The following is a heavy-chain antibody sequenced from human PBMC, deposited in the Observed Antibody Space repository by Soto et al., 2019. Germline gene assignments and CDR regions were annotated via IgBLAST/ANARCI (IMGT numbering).Heavy chain of an antibody. CDR2: IWYDGSNK. V-gene: IGHV3-33*06. D-gene: IGHD6-13*01. CDR1: GFTFSSYG. Sequence: QVQLVESGGGVVQPGRSLRLSCAASGFTFSSYGMHWVRQAPGKGLEWVAVIWYDGSNKYYADSVKGRFTISRDNSKNTLYLQMNSLRAEDTAVYYCAKGEAAAVYYGMDVWGQGTTVTVSS. CDR3: AKGEAAAVYYGMDV. J-gene: IGHJ6*02.